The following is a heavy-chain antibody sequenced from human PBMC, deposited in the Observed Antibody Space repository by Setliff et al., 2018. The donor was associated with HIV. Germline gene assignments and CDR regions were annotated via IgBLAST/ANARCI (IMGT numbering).Heavy chain of an antibody. J-gene: IGHJ4*02. V-gene: IGHV4-39*02. CDR2: MYYTGST. CDR1: GGSTDSGSYY. D-gene: IGHD6-19*01. CDR3: ARDGGSSGWYFVLGYSDD. Sequence: PSETLSLTCTVSGGSTDSGSYYWAWIRQPPGKGLEWIGSMYYTGSTYYKPSLKSRVTISIDTSKNQFSLKLISVTAADTAMYYCARDGGSSGWYFVLGYSDDWGPGTLVTVSS.